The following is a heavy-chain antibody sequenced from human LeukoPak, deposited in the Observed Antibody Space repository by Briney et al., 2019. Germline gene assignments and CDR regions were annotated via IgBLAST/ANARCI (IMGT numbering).Heavy chain of an antibody. V-gene: IGHV3-30-3*01. D-gene: IGHD2-2*02. CDR1: GFTFSSYA. Sequence: GGSLRLSCAASGFTFSSYAIHWVRQAPGKGLEWVAVISYDGSNKYYADSVKGRFTISRDNSKNTLYLQMNSLRAEDTAVYYCARPPLGYCSSTSCYTSFDYWGQGTLVTVSS. CDR2: ISYDGSNK. J-gene: IGHJ4*02. CDR3: ARPPLGYCSSTSCYTSFDY.